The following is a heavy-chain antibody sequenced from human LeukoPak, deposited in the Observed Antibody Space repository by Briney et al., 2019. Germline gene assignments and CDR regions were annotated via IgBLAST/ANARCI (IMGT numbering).Heavy chain of an antibody. Sequence: PSETLSLTCTVSGGSISSGGYYWSWIRQHPGKGLEWIGYTYDSGRTYSNAFLKSRVTISVDTSKNQFSLKLSSVTAADTAVYYCARGGPGSIEWFDPWGQGTLVTVSS. CDR3: ARGGPGSIEWFDP. V-gene: IGHV4-31*03. CDR2: TYDSGRT. CDR1: GGSISSGGYY. J-gene: IGHJ5*02.